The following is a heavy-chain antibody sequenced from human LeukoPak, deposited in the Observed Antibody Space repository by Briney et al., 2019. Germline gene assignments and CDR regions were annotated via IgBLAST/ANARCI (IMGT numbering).Heavy chain of an antibody. CDR3: AKKHAFCGGDCYGLFDY. J-gene: IGHJ4*02. CDR1: GFTFSNFA. CDR2: LSGNSAGT. V-gene: IGHV3-23*01. D-gene: IGHD2-21*02. Sequence: EGSLRLSCAASGFTFSNFAMSWVRQAPGKGLEWVSSLSGNSAGTHYTNSVKGRFTISRDNSKNTLYLQMNSLTAEDTAVYYCAKKHAFCGGDCYGLFDYWGQGTLVTVSS.